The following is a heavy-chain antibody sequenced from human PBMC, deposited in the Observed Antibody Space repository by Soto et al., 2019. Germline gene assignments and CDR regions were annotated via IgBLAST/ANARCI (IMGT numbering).Heavy chain of an antibody. Sequence: GGSLRLSCEASGFTLTTYTMNWVRQASGKGLEWVSSITSSSGHIYYADSVKGRFTISRDNARNSLYLQMNSLRAEDTAVYYCVRERGLSSFYGMDVWSQGTTVTVSS. CDR3: VRERGLSSFYGMDV. D-gene: IGHD3-10*01. CDR1: GFTLTTYT. J-gene: IGHJ6*02. CDR2: ITSSSGHI. V-gene: IGHV3-21*01.